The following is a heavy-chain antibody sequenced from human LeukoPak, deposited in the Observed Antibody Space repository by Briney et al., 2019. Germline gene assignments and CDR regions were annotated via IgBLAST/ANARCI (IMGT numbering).Heavy chain of an antibody. CDR3: ARHFPNHYGDAFDY. V-gene: IGHV4-30-2*01. CDR1: GGSISSGGYS. D-gene: IGHD4-17*01. CDR2: IYHSGST. Sequence: SGTLSLTCAVSGGSISSGGYSWSWIRQPPGKGLEWIGYIYHSGSTYYNPSLKSRVTISVDTSKNQFSLKLSSVTAADTAVYYCARHFPNHYGDAFDYWGQGALVTVSS. J-gene: IGHJ4*02.